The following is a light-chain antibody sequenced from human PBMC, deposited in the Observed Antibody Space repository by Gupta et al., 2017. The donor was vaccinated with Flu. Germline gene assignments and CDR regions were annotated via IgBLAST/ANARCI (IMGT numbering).Light chain of an antibody. Sequence: QSALTQPASVSGSPGQSITISCPGTSSDVGGHKYVSWYQQHAGKAPKVMIYEVSRRPSGVASRFSGSKSGNTASLIISGLQDDDEANYYCSAYTGSNTWVFGGGTKVTVL. CDR3: SAYTGSNTWV. J-gene: IGLJ3*02. CDR1: SSDVGGHKY. V-gene: IGLV2-14*01. CDR2: EVS.